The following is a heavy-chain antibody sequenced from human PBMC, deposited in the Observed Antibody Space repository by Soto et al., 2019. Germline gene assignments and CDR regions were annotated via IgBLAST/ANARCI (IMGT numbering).Heavy chain of an antibody. J-gene: IGHJ4*02. CDR1: GFTFSSYS. D-gene: IGHD3-22*01. CDR2: ISSSSSYI. CDR3: ATAFFYYDSSGFLPPPENDY. Sequence: GSLRLSCAASGFTFSSYSMNWVRQAPGKGLEWVSSISSSSSYIYYADSVKGRFTISRDNAKNSLYLQMNSLRAEDTAVYYCATAFFYYDSSGFLPPPENDYWGQGTLVTVSS. V-gene: IGHV3-21*01.